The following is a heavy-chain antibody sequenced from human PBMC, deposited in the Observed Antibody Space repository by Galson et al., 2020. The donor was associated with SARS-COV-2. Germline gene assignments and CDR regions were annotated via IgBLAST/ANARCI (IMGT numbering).Heavy chain of an antibody. D-gene: IGHD3-10*01. CDR3: ARGGPFGAGSDDSPTYYYYAMDV. J-gene: IGHJ6*02. Sequence: GESLKISCAASGFTFSHYAMHWVRQAPGKGLEWVAVISYDGSKKYYADSVKGRLTISRDNSKDTLDLQMISLRAEDTAVYYCARGGPFGAGSDDSPTYYYYAMDVWGQGTTVTVSS. CDR1: GFTFSHYA. V-gene: IGHV3-30-3*01. CDR2: ISYDGSKK.